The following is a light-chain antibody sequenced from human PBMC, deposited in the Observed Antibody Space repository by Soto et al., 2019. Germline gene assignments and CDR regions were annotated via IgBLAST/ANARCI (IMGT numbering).Light chain of an antibody. V-gene: IGKV3D-15*01. J-gene: IGKJ5*01. CDR2: GAS. Sequence: TQCRSSLYVSPNDIARISLRTSQSVSSKLSWYQQKPGQAPRLLIYGASTRATGIPARFSGSGSGTEFTLTISSLQSEDFAVYYCQQYNNWPPITFGQGTGLEIK. CDR3: QQYNNWPPIT. CDR1: QSVSSK.